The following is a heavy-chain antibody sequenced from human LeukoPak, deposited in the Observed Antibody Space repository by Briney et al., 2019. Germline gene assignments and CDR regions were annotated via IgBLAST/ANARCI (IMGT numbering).Heavy chain of an antibody. CDR2: IYSSGST. V-gene: IGHV4-39*01. CDR1: GGSISSSSYF. D-gene: IGHD1-26*01. CDR3: ARHSAVGSVIAPFDY. J-gene: IGHJ4*02. Sequence: SETLSLTCTVSGGSISSSSYFWGWIRQPPGKGLEWIGSIYSSGSTYYIPSLKSRVTISVDTSKNQFSLRLNSVTAADTAVYYCARHSAVGSVIAPFDYWGQGTLVTVSS.